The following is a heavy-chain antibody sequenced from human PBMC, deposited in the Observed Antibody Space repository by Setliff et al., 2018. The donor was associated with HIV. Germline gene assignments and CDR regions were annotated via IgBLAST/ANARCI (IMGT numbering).Heavy chain of an antibody. J-gene: IGHJ4*02. CDR2: INAGNGDT. CDR3: LRRATAAEVFDY. Sequence: ASVKVSCKASGYTFTDYPVHWVRQAPGQRLEWMGWINAGNGDTKFSEKFQGRVTITRDTSANTAYMELSNLRSEDTAIYYCLRRATAAEVFDYWGQGTLVTVSS. V-gene: IGHV1-3*01. CDR1: GYTFTDYP. D-gene: IGHD6-13*01.